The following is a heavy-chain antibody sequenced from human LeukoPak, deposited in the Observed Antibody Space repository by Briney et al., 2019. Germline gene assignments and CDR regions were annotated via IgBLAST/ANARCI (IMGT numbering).Heavy chain of an antibody. J-gene: IGHJ4*02. Sequence: ASVKVSCKASGYTFTGYYMHWVRQAPGQGLEWMGWINPNSGNTGYAQKFQGRVTMTRNTSISTAYMELSSLRSEDTAVYYCARGYSSSYLSGDYFDYWGQGTLVTVSS. CDR3: ARGYSSSYLSGDYFDY. V-gene: IGHV1-8*02. CDR1: GYTFTGYY. D-gene: IGHD6-6*01. CDR2: INPNSGNT.